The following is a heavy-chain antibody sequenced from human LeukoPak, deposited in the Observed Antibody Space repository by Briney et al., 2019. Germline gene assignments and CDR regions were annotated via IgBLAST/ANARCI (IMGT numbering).Heavy chain of an antibody. Sequence: ASVKVSCKASGYTFTSYGISWVRQAPRQGLEWMGWISAYNGNTNYAQKLQGRVTMTTDTSTSTAYMELRSLRSDDTAVYYCARVKYCSSTSCYFGPDYDFDYWGQGTLVTVSS. V-gene: IGHV1-18*01. CDR2: ISAYNGNT. J-gene: IGHJ4*02. D-gene: IGHD2-2*01. CDR1: GYTFTSYG. CDR3: ARVKYCSSTSCYFGPDYDFDY.